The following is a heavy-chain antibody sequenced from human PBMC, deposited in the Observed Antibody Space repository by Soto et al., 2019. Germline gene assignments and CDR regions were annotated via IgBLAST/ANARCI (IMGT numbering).Heavy chain of an antibody. CDR2: IYYSGST. Sequence: QVQLQESGPGLVKPSQTLSLTCNVSGGSISSGDSYWSWIRQPPGKGLEWIGYIYYSGSTYYNPSLNSRVTISEDTSKNQFSLKLSSVTAADTAVYYCAREVTVTSPNLFDYWGQGTLVTVSS. J-gene: IGHJ4*02. V-gene: IGHV4-30-4*01. D-gene: IGHD4-17*01. CDR1: GGSISSGDSY. CDR3: AREVTVTSPNLFDY.